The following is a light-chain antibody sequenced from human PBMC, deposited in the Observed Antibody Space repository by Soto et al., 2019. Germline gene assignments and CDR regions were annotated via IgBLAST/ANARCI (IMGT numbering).Light chain of an antibody. J-gene: IGKJ4*01. V-gene: IGKV3D-20*02. CDR2: GIS. CDR3: QERSNWPQLT. CDR1: QSVPGTY. Sequence: EILLTQSPGTLSLSPGETATLSCRASQSVPGTYLAWYLQTPGQAPRLLIYGISKRATGIPDRFSGSGSGTDFSLTIRRLEPDDFAVYFCQERSNWPQLTFGGGTKVDIK.